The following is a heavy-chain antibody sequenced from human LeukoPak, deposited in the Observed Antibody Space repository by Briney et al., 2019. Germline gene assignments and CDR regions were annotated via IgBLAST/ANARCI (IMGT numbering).Heavy chain of an antibody. CDR3: ARLRGYSSGWYWEFDY. CDR2: INHSGST. D-gene: IGHD6-19*01. Sequence: SETLSLTCAVYGGSFSGYYWSWIRQPPGKGLEWIGEINHSGSTNYNPSLKSRVTISVDTSKNQFSLKLSSVTAADPAVYYCARLRGYSSGWYWEFDYWGQGTLVTVSS. J-gene: IGHJ4*02. CDR1: GGSFSGYY. V-gene: IGHV4-34*01.